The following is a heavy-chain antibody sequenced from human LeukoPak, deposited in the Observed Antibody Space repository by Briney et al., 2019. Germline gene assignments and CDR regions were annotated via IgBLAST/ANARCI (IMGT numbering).Heavy chain of an antibody. V-gene: IGHV4-59*01. J-gene: IGHJ6*02. CDR1: GGSFSGYY. D-gene: IGHD2-2*01. Sequence: SETLSLTCAVYGGSFSGYYWSWIRQPPGKGLEWIGYIYYSGSTNYNPSLKSRVTISVDTSKNQFSLKLSSVTAADTAVYYCARDGPAAMYLPHEYYYYGMDVWGQGTTVTVSS. CDR2: IYYSGST. CDR3: ARDGPAAMYLPHEYYYYGMDV.